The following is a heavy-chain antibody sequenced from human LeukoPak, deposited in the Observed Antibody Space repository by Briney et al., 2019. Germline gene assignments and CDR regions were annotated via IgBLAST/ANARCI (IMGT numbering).Heavy chain of an antibody. D-gene: IGHD2-21*01. CDR3: ATSNDAKIAPFDH. Sequence: SETLSLTCTVSGVSMSAYQWSWVRQSPEKGLEWIGRINTKGETSYNPSLKSRVTTSVDTSKSQFSLRLTSVTAADTAVYYCATSNDAKIAPFDHWGQGAPVTVSS. J-gene: IGHJ4*02. CDR2: INTKGET. CDR1: GVSMSAYQ. V-gene: IGHV4-4*09.